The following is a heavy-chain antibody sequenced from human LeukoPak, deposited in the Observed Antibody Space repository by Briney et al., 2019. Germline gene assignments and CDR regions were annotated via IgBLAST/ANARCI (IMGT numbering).Heavy chain of an antibody. D-gene: IGHD3-22*01. CDR3: ARSSGFFYYFDY. V-gene: IGHV1-2*02. CDR1: VYALTVYY. Sequence: ASVKVSFTASVYALTVYYFHWVRQAPGQGLEWMGWISPNIGDTNYAEKFQGRVTLTRDTSINIAYMELSRLTSDDTAVYYCARSSGFFYYFDYWGQGTLVTVSS. CDR2: ISPNIGDT. J-gene: IGHJ4*02.